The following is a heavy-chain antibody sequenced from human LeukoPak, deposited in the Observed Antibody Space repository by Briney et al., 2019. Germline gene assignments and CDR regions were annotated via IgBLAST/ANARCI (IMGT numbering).Heavy chain of an antibody. Sequence: GGSLRLSCAASGITFINYGMSWVRQAPGKGLEWVSSISSSSSYIYYADSVKGRFTISRDNAKNSLYLQMNSLRAEDTAVYYCASRIHYDSSGYPFDYWGQGTLVTVSS. CDR1: GITFINYG. J-gene: IGHJ4*02. V-gene: IGHV3-21*01. CDR3: ASRIHYDSSGYPFDY. CDR2: ISSSSSYI. D-gene: IGHD3-22*01.